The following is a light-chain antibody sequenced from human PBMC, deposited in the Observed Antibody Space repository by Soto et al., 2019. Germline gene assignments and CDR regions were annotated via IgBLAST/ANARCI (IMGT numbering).Light chain of an antibody. CDR3: AAWDDSLSGYV. J-gene: IGLJ1*01. CDR1: SSNIGSNY. Sequence: QSVLTQPPPASGTPGQRVTISRSGSSSNIGSNYVYWYQQLPGTAPKLLIYRNNQRPSGVPDRFSGSKSGTSASLAISGLRSEDEADYYCAAWDDSLSGYVFGTGTKVTVL. CDR2: RNN. V-gene: IGLV1-47*01.